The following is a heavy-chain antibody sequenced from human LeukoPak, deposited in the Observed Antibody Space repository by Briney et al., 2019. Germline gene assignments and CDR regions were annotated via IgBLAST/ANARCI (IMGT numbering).Heavy chain of an antibody. CDR2: ISAYNGNT. J-gene: IGHJ3*02. CDR1: GYTFTSYG. D-gene: IGHD6-13*01. CDR3: ARSPGYTSSWYHYAFDI. Sequence: ASVKVSCKASGYTFTSYGISWVRQAPGQGLEWMGWISAYNGNTNYAQKLQGRVTTTTDTSTSTAYMELRSLRSDDTAVYYCARSPGYTSSWYHYAFDIWGQGTMVTVSS. V-gene: IGHV1-18*01.